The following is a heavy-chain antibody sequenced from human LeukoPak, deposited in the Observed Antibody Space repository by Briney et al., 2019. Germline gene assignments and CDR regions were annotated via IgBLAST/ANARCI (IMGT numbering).Heavy chain of an antibody. CDR1: GDSISRSY. J-gene: IGHJ6*03. CDR2: ISDSGST. CDR3: ARTFFGVVRTTYDYYYSFMDV. Sequence: SETLSITCTVSGDSISRSYWSWIRQSPGKGLEWIGYISDSGSTKYNPSLKDRVTISSDTSRNQVSLRVTSLTAADTAVFYCARTFFGVVRTTYDYYYSFMDVWGKGTTVTVSS. V-gene: IGHV4-59*01. D-gene: IGHD3-3*01.